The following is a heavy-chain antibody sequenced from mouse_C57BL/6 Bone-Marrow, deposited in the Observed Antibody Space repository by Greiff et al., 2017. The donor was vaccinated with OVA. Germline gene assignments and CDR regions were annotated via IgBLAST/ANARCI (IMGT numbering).Heavy chain of an antibody. J-gene: IGHJ3*01. CDR3: ARDLGQLLPFAY. Sequence: EVQLQQSGPELVKPGASVKISCKASGYTFTDYYMNWVKQSHGKSLEWIGDINPNDGGTSYNQKFKGKATLTVDKSSSTAYMKLRSLTSEDSAVYYCARDLGQLLPFAYWGQGTLVTVSA. D-gene: IGHD2-12*01. CDR2: INPNDGGT. V-gene: IGHV1-26*01. CDR1: GYTFTDYY.